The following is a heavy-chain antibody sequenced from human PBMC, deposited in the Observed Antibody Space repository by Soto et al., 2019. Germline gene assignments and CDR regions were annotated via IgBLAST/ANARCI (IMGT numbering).Heavy chain of an antibody. Sequence: GGSLRLSCTASGFTFGDYAMSWVRQAPGKGLEWVANIKQDGSEKYYVDSVKGRFTISRDNAKNSLYLQMNSLRAEDTAVYYCARDYSSGWYYFDYWGQGTLVTVSS. V-gene: IGHV3-7*01. J-gene: IGHJ4*02. CDR1: GFTFGDYA. CDR3: ARDYSSGWYYFDY. CDR2: IKQDGSEK. D-gene: IGHD6-19*01.